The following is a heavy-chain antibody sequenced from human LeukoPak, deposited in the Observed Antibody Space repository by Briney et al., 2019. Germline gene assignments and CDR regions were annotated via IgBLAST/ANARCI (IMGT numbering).Heavy chain of an antibody. CDR2: ISYDGSNK. V-gene: IGHV3-30*04. CDR1: GFTFSSYA. Sequence: GGSLRLSCAASGFTFSSYAMHWVRQAPGKGLEWVAVISYDGSNKYYADSVKGRFTISRDNSKNTLYLQMDSLRAEDTAVYYCAKNGDRGAYCSGGTCYPYYYYYMDVWGKGTTVTISS. D-gene: IGHD2-15*01. CDR3: AKNGDRGAYCSGGTCYPYYYYYMDV. J-gene: IGHJ6*03.